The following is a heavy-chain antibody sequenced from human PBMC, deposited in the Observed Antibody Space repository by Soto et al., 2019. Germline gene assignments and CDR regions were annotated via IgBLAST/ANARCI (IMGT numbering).Heavy chain of an antibody. Sequence: SSETLSLTCAVSGYSINSGYYWGWIRQPPGKGLEWIGNILHTGSTYYNPSLTSRATISVDTSRNQISLRLRSVTAADTVTYYCAKDAATRGWFDPWGQGTLVTVSS. D-gene: IGHD6-25*01. V-gene: IGHV4-38-2*02. CDR1: GYSINSGYY. CDR3: AKDAATRGWFDP. J-gene: IGHJ5*02. CDR2: ILHTGST.